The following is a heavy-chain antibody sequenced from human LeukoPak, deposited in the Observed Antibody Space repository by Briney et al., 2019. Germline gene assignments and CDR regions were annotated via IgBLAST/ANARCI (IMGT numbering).Heavy chain of an antibody. V-gene: IGHV5-51*01. J-gene: IGHJ4*02. D-gene: IGHD6-13*01. Sequence: GESLKISCKGSGYGFTSYWIGWVRQMPGKGLEWMGIIYPGDSDTRYSPSFQGQVTISADKSISTAYLQWSSLKASDTAMYYCARHRGRIAAAGYFDYWGQGTLVTVSS. CDR1: GYGFTSYW. CDR3: ARHRGRIAAAGYFDY. CDR2: IYPGDSDT.